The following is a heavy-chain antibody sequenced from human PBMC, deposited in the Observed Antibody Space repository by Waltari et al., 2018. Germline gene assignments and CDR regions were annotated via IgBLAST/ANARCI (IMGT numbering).Heavy chain of an antibody. V-gene: IGHV4-4*09. CDR3: ARSTTGVRGANSGWDS. CDR2: IYFNEYT. Sequence: QVQLQESGPGLVKPSETLSLTCAVSGGSVISNSWSWSRQSPGKGLEWIGYIYFNEYTDYNPSLRRRVTISVDTSKNQFSLKLLSVTAADTAIYFCARSTTGVRGANSGWDSWGQGTLVSVSS. CDR1: GGSVISNS. D-gene: IGHD3-10*01. J-gene: IGHJ4*02.